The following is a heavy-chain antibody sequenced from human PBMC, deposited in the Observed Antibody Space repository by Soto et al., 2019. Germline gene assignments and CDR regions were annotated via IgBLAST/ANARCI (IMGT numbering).Heavy chain of an antibody. V-gene: IGHV4-30-2*01. CDR3: ASYYYDSSGYYPLGYFDY. J-gene: IGHJ4*02. D-gene: IGHD3-22*01. Sequence: SETLSLTCAVSGGSISSGGYSWSWIRQPPGKGLEWIGYIYHSGSTYYNPSLKSRVTISVDRSKNQFSLKLSSVTAADTAVYYCASYYYDSSGYYPLGYFDYWGQGTLVTVSS. CDR2: IYHSGST. CDR1: GGSISSGGYS.